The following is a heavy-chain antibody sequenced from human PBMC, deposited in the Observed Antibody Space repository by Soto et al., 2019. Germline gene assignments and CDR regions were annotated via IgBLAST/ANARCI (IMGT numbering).Heavy chain of an antibody. CDR3: ARKRGGRYCSSTSCYSSGWYYFDY. CDR2: INHSGST. D-gene: IGHD2-2*02. V-gene: IGHV4-34*01. CDR1: GGSFSGYY. J-gene: IGHJ4*02. Sequence: SETLSLTCAVYGGSFSGYYWSWIRQPPGKGLEWIGEINHSGSTNYNPSLESRVTISVDTSKNQFSLKLSSVTAADTAVYSSARKRGGRYCSSTSCYSSGWYYFDYWGQGTLVTVSS.